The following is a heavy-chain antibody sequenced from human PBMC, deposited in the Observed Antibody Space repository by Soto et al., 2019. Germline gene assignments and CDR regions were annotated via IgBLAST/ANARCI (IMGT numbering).Heavy chain of an antibody. V-gene: IGHV4-39*01. Sequence: SETLSLTCTVSGGSISSSSYYWGWIRQPPGKGLEWIGSIYYSGSTHYNPSLKSRVTISVDTSKNQFSLKLSSVTAADTAVYYCARGTYCGFDPWGQGTLVTVSS. D-gene: IGHD2-21*01. CDR2: IYYSGST. J-gene: IGHJ5*02. CDR3: ARGTYCGFDP. CDR1: GGSISSSSYY.